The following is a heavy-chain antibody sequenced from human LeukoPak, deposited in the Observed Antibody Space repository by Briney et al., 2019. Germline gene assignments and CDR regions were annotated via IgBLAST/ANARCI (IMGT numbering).Heavy chain of an antibody. CDR2: ISAYNGNT. CDR1: GYTFTSYG. V-gene: IGHV1-18*01. D-gene: IGHD6-19*01. CDR3: ARAEAVAGTYYYGMDV. J-gene: IGHJ6*02. Sequence: ASVKVSCKASGYTFTSYGISWVRQAPGQGLEWMGWISAYNGNTNYAQKLQGRVTMTTDTSTSTAYMELWSLRSDDTAVYYCARAEAVAGTYYYGMDVWGQGTTVTVSS.